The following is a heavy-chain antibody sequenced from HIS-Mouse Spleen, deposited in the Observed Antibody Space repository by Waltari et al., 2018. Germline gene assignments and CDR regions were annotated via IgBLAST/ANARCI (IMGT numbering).Heavy chain of an antibody. CDR3: ARRRGWFDY. CDR2: IYYSGST. V-gene: IGHV4-39*01. Sequence: QLQLPESGPGLVKPSETLSLTCTVPGGSISSSSSYWGWIRQPPGKGLEWIGSIYYSGSTYYNPSLKSRVTISVDTSKNQFSLKLSSVTAADTAVYYCARRRGWFDYWGQGTLVTVSS. CDR1: GGSISSSSSY. D-gene: IGHD6-19*01. J-gene: IGHJ4*02.